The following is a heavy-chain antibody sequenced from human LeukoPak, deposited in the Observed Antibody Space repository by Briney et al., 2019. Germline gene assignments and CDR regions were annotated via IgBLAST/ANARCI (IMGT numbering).Heavy chain of an antibody. CDR3: ARGRLLWFGELLYPYEFDY. J-gene: IGHJ4*02. CDR1: GGSISSGSYY. CDR2: IYTSGST. Sequence: SQTLSLTCTVSGGSISSGSYYWSWIRQPAGKGLEWIGRIYTSGSTNHNPSLRSRVTISVDTSKNQFSLKLSSVTAADTAVYYCARGRLLWFGELLYPYEFDYWGQGTLVTVSS. D-gene: IGHD3-10*01. V-gene: IGHV4-61*02.